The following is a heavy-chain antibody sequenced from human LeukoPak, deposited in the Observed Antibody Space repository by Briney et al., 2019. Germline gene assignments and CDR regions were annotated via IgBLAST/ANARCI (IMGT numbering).Heavy chain of an antibody. Sequence: SETLSLTCTVSGGSISSYYWSWIRQPAGKGLQWIVRIHTSGSTDYNPSLGSRVTMSVDTSKNQFSLKLSSVTAADTAVYYCAREGSMTARPFVSIDYWGQGTLVTVSS. CDR1: GGSISSYY. V-gene: IGHV4-4*07. CDR2: IHTSGST. D-gene: IGHD6-6*01. CDR3: AREGSMTARPFVSIDY. J-gene: IGHJ4*02.